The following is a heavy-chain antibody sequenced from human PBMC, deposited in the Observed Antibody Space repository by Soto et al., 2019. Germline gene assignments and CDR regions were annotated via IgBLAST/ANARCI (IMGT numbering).Heavy chain of an antibody. D-gene: IGHD5-12*01. CDR1: GYTFTNYG. V-gene: IGHV1-3*01. CDR3: AKPGHSGSSDY. Sequence: ASVKVSCKASGYTFTNYGIQWVRQAPGQRLEWMGWINAGNGDTKYSENFPGRVTITRDTSASTVYLDLSSLSSEDTAFYYCAKPGHSGSSDYGGKETRVPVSS. J-gene: IGHJ4*02. CDR2: INAGNGDT.